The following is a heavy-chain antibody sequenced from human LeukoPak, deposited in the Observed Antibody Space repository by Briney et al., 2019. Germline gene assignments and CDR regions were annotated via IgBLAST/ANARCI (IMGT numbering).Heavy chain of an antibody. V-gene: IGHV3-21*01. Sequence: PGGSLRLSCAASGFTSSSYSMNWVRQAPGQGLEWVSSVSSGSSYKYYADSVKGRFTISRDNAKNSLYLQMNSLRAEDTAVYYCVRDPRPFGCGSDSCPRYYFDYWGQGTLVTASS. J-gene: IGHJ4*02. CDR3: VRDPRPFGCGSDSCPRYYFDY. CDR1: GFTSSSYS. D-gene: IGHD2-21*02. CDR2: VSSGSSYK.